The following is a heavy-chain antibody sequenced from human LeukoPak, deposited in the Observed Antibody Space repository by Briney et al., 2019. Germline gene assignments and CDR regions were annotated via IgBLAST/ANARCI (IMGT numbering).Heavy chain of an antibody. CDR2: INPNSGGT. CDR1: GYTFTGYH. CDR3: ASMLGAHDAFDI. V-gene: IGHV1-2*06. J-gene: IGHJ3*02. D-gene: IGHD1-26*01. Sequence: GASVKVSCKASGYTFTGYHMHWVRQAPGQGLEWMGRINPNSGGTNYAQKFQGRVTMTRDTSISTAYMELSRLRSDDTAVYYCASMLGAHDAFDIWGQGTMVTVSS.